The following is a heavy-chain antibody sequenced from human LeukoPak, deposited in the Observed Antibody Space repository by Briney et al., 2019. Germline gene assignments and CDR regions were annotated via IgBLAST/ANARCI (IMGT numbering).Heavy chain of an antibody. J-gene: IGHJ6*02. CDR2: ISAYNGNT. V-gene: IGHV1-18*01. D-gene: IGHD3-3*01. CDR1: GYTFTSYG. CDR3: ARDPNTVLRFLEWLGNGMDV. Sequence: ASVKVSCKASGYTFTSYGISWVRQAPGQGLEWMGRISAYNGNTNYAQKLQGRVTMTTDTSTSTAYTELRSLRSDDTAVYYCARDPNTVLRFLEWLGNGMDVWGQGTTVTVSS.